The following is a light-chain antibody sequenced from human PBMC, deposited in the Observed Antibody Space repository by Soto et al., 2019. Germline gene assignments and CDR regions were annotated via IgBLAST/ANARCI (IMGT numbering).Light chain of an antibody. V-gene: IGLV2-14*03. CDR2: DVS. Sequence: QSVLTQPASVSGSPGQSITISCTGTSSDVGGYNYVSWYQHHPGKAPKLMIYDVSNRPSGVSSRFSGSKSGNTASLTISGLQAEDEADYYCSSYTSGSTVVFGGGTKLTVL. CDR3: SSYTSGSTVV. CDR1: SSDVGGYNY. J-gene: IGLJ3*02.